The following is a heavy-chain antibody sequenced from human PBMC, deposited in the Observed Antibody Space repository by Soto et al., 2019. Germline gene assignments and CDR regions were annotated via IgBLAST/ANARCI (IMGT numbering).Heavy chain of an antibody. CDR1: GFTFSGSA. J-gene: IGHJ4*02. Sequence: PGGSLRLSCAASGFTFSGSAMHWVRQASGKGLEWVGRIRSKANSYATAYAASVKGRFTISRDDSKNTAYLQMNSLKTEDTAVYYCTRGPAVVKDFDYWGQGTLVTVSS. V-gene: IGHV3-73*01. CDR2: IRSKANSYAT. D-gene: IGHD6-19*01. CDR3: TRGPAVVKDFDY.